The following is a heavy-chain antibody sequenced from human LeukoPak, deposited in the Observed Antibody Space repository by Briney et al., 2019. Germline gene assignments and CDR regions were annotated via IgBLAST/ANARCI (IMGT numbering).Heavy chain of an antibody. D-gene: IGHD6-19*01. CDR2: ISSSSSYI. Sequence: GGSLGLSCAASGFPLSSYSMNWVRQAPGKGLGWVSSISSSSSYIYYADSVKGRFTISRDNAKNSLYLQMNSLRAEDTAVYYCARDPGGWCDYWGQGTLVTVSS. V-gene: IGHV3-21*01. CDR3: ARDPGGWCDY. CDR1: GFPLSSYS. J-gene: IGHJ4*02.